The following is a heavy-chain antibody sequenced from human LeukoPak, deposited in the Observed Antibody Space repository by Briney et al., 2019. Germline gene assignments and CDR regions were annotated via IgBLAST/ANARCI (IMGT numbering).Heavy chain of an antibody. CDR1: GFTFDDYG. Sequence: GGSLRLSCAASGFTFDDYGMSWVRQAPGKGLEWVSGINWNGGSTGYADSVKGRFTISRDNAKNSLYLQMNSLRAEGTALYYCASLRGDYVGNDFDYWGQGTLVTVSS. J-gene: IGHJ4*02. V-gene: IGHV3-20*04. CDR2: INWNGGST. CDR3: ASLRGDYVGNDFDY. D-gene: IGHD4-23*01.